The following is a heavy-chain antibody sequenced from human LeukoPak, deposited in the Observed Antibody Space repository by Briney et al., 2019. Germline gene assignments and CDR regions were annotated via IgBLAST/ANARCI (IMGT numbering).Heavy chain of an antibody. V-gene: IGHV1-2*02. J-gene: IGHJ5*02. CDR2: INPNSGGT. CDR3: ARNPGKLEPQFDP. CDR1: GYTFTSYG. Sequence: PAASVKVSCKASGYTFTSYGISWVRQAPGQGLEWMGWINPNSGGTNYAQKFQGRVTMTRDTSISTAYMELSRLRSDDTAVYYCARNPGKLEPQFDPWGQGTLVTVSS. D-gene: IGHD1-1*01.